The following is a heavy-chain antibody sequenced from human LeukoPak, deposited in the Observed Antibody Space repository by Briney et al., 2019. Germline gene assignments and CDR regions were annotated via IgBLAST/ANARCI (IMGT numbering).Heavy chain of an antibody. Sequence: GGSLRLSCATSGFTLTTYAMSWVRQAPGKGLEWVSAISGSGGSTYYADSVKGRFTISRDNSKNTLYLQMNSLRAEDTAVYYCANDGDYGTWGQGTLVTVSS. V-gene: IGHV3-23*01. J-gene: IGHJ5*02. D-gene: IGHD4-17*01. CDR1: GFTLTTYA. CDR3: ANDGDYGT. CDR2: ISGSGGST.